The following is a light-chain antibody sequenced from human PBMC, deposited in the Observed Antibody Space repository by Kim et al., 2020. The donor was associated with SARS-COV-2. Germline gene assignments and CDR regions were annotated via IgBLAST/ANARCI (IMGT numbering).Light chain of an antibody. V-gene: IGKV1-27*01. Sequence: SESVGDRVTITCRASQDISHYLAWFQQKPGEAPKLLIYAASALHSEVPSRFSGSGSGTDFTLTISSLQPEDVATFYCQSYNSAPWTFGQGTKLEI. CDR2: AAS. CDR1: QDISHY. J-gene: IGKJ1*01. CDR3: QSYNSAPWT.